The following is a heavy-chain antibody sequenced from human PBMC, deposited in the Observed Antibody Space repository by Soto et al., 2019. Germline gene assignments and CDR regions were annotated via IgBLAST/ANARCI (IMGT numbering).Heavy chain of an antibody. CDR1: GGTFSSYA. CDR3: AISQSSSTRLELYYYYYYGMDV. D-gene: IGHD2-2*01. Sequence: QVQLVQSGAEVKKPGSSVKVSCKASGGTFSSYAISWVRQAPGQGLEWMGGIIPISGTANYAQKFQGRVTITADESTSTAYMELSSLRYEDTAVYYCAISQSSSTRLELYYYYYYGMDVWGQGTTVTVSS. J-gene: IGHJ6*02. V-gene: IGHV1-69*01. CDR2: IIPISGTA.